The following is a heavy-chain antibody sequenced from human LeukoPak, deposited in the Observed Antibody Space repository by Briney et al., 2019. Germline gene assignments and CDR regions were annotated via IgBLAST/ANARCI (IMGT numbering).Heavy chain of an antibody. CDR2: IYYSGST. CDR3: ARVKGRLSWFDP. Sequence: SETLSLTCTVSGGSISSSSYYWGWIRQPPGKGLEWIGSIYYSGSTYYNPSLKSRVTISVDTSKNQFSLKLSSVTAADTAVYYCARVKGRLSWFDPWGQGTLFTVSS. J-gene: IGHJ5*02. V-gene: IGHV4-39*01. CDR1: GGSISSSSYY.